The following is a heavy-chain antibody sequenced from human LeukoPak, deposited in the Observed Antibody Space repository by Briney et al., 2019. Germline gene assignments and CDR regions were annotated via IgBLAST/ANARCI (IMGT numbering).Heavy chain of an antibody. Sequence: PGGSLRLSCAASGLTFSDYSMNWVRQAPGKGLEWVSSISGRSSYIYYADSVKGRFAISRDSAKNSLLLQMNSLRADDTAVYYCARGGGGADYWGQGTVVTVSS. CDR3: ARGGGGADY. D-gene: IGHD2-21*01. CDR2: ISGRSSYI. J-gene: IGHJ4*02. V-gene: IGHV3-21*06. CDR1: GLTFSDYS.